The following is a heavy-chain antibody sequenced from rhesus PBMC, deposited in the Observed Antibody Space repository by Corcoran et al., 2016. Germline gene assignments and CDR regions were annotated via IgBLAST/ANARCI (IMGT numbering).Heavy chain of an antibody. CDR3: ASSPSGSWDYFDH. CDR2: IRSGGST. J-gene: IGHJ4*01. V-gene: IGHV4-160*01. Sequence: QVQLQQWGEGLVKPSETLSLTCAVYGGSISSNYWSWIRQPPGKGLEWIGRIRSGGSTNYNPSLKSLVTISIDTSKNQFSLKLSSVTAADTAVYYCASSPSGSWDYFDHWGQGVLVTVSS. D-gene: IGHD6-25*01. CDR1: GGSISSNY.